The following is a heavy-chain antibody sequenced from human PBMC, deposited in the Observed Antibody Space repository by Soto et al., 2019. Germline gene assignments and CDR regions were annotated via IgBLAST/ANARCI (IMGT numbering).Heavy chain of an antibody. CDR1: GFTFSSYG. Sequence: GGSLRLSCAASGFTFSSYGMHWVRQAPGKGLEWVAVISYDGSNKYYADSVKGRFTISRDNSKNTLYLQMNSLRAEDTAVYYCAKDREYSSSYNWFAPWGKGTLVTVSS. CDR2: ISYDGSNK. J-gene: IGHJ5*02. D-gene: IGHD6-6*01. CDR3: AKDREYSSSYNWFAP. V-gene: IGHV3-30*18.